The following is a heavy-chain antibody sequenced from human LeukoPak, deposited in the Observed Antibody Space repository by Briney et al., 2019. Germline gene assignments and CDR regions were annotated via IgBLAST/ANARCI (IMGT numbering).Heavy chain of an antibody. Sequence: TGGSLRLSCAASGFTFSSYWMHWVRQAPGKGLVWVSRINTDGSSTSYADSVKGRFTISRDSGKNSVYLQMNSLTTDDTAFYFCAKELDTMFFDYWGQGALVTVSS. J-gene: IGHJ4*02. V-gene: IGHV3-74*01. CDR2: INTDGSST. CDR1: GFTFSSYW. CDR3: AKELDTMFFDY. D-gene: IGHD5-18*01.